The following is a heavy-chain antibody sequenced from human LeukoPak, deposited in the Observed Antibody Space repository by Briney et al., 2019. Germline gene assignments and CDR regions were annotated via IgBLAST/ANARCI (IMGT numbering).Heavy chain of an antibody. CDR1: GGSFSNGYYY. CDR3: ARDNRGGRPYYFVS. J-gene: IGHJ4*02. V-gene: IGHV4-61*02. CDR2: IYTGRSS. D-gene: IGHD1-26*01. Sequence: TLSLTCAVSGGSFSNGYYYWSWIRPATGKGVEWIGRIYTGRSSNYTPSHKSRVTRSVDTSKNQVSQKLSSVTAADTAVYYCARDNRGGRPYYFVSWGQGKVITVSS.